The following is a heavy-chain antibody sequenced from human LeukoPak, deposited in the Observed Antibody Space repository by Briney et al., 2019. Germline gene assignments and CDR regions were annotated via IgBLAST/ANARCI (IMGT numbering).Heavy chain of an antibody. Sequence: GGSLRLSCAASGFTFRNYWMSWVRQTPGTGLEWVANIKQDGSDRNYVTSVRGRSTISRDNAGSSLYLQMNSLRVEDTAVYYCVRNLAVAGTCFDSWGQGTLVTVSS. J-gene: IGHJ4*02. V-gene: IGHV3-7*03. CDR2: IKQDGSDR. D-gene: IGHD6-19*01. CDR3: VRNLAVAGTCFDS. CDR1: GFTFRNYW.